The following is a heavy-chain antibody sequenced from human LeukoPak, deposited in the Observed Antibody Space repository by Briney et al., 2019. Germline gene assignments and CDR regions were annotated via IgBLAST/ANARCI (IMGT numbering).Heavy chain of an antibody. D-gene: IGHD3-3*01. J-gene: IGHJ4*02. CDR2: IKQDGSEK. V-gene: IGHV3-7*01. Sequence: GGSLGLSCAASGFTFGSYWRSWVGRAPGKGRGWVANIKQDGSEKYYVDSVKGRFTISRDNAKNSLYLQMNSLRAEDTAVYYCARSRVETSWSPNQDWGQGTLVAVSS. CDR1: GFTFGSYW. CDR3: ARSRVETSWSPNQD.